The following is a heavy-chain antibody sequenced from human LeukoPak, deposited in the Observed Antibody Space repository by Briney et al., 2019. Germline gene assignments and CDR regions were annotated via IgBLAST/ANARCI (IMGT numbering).Heavy chain of an antibody. CDR2: ITGTGSKT. V-gene: IGHV3-23*01. Sequence: GGSLRLSCAASGFSFSSYAMSWVRPAPGKGLEWVSTITGTGSKTYYAGSVKGRFTISRDNPKNTVYLQMNSLRAEDTAVYYCAKQHASTGGYFDYSGQGTLVTVSS. J-gene: IGHJ4*02. CDR1: GFSFSSYA. CDR3: AKQHASTGGYFDY. D-gene: IGHD5/OR15-5a*01.